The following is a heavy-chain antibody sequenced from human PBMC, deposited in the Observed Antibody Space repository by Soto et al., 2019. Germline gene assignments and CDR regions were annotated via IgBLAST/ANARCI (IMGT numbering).Heavy chain of an antibody. CDR2: KKQDGSEK. V-gene: IGHV3-7*01. D-gene: IGHD1-26*01. CDR3: ARQVRATFDP. Sequence: EVQLVESGGGLVQPGGSLRLSCAASGFTFSTYWMSWVRQAPGKGPEWVASKKQDGSEKYYMDSVKGRFTISNDNAQNSLYLQMNSLRVEDTAVYYCARQVRATFDPWGQGSLVTVSS. CDR1: GFTFSTYW. J-gene: IGHJ5*02.